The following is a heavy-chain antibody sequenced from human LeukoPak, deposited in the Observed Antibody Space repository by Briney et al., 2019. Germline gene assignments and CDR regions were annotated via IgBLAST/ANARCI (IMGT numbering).Heavy chain of an antibody. CDR3: ASLFGTVTTRQT. V-gene: IGHV3-21*01. D-gene: IGHD4-17*01. Sequence: GGSLRLSCAASGFTFSSYSMNWVRQAPGKGLEWVSSISSSSSYIYYADSVKGRLTISRDNAKNSLYLQMNSLRAEDTAVYYCASLFGTVTTRQTWGQGTLVTVSS. CDR2: ISSSSSYI. J-gene: IGHJ4*02. CDR1: GFTFSSYS.